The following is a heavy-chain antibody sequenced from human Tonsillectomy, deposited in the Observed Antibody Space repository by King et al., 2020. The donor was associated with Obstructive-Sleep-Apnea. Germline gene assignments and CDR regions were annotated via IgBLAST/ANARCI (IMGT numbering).Heavy chain of an antibody. Sequence: QLQESGPGLVKPSGTLSLTCAFSGGSLSSSNWWSCVRQPPGKVLEWIGEIYHSVSTNYHPSLKSRVTISVDKSKNQFSLKLSSVTAADTAVYYCARVSATYYYYGMDVWGQGTTVTVSS. CDR3: ARVSATYYYYGMDV. D-gene: IGHD5/OR15-5a*01. J-gene: IGHJ6*02. CDR1: GGSLSSSNW. CDR2: IYHSVST. V-gene: IGHV4-4*02.